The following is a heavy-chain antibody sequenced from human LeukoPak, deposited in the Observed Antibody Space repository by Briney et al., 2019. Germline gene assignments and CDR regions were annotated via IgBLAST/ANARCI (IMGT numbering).Heavy chain of an antibody. CDR2: IYYSGST. CDR3: ARDVGMDV. J-gene: IGHJ6*02. Sequence: PAETLSLTCTVSGVSISIYYWSWIRQPPGKGLEWIGYIYYSGSTNYNPSLKSRVTISVDTCKNQFSLKLSSVTAADTAVYYGARDVGMDVWGQGTTVTVSS. CDR1: GVSISIYY. V-gene: IGHV4-59*01.